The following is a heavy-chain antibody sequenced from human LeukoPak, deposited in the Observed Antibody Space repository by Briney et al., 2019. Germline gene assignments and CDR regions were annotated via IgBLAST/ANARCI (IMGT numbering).Heavy chain of an antibody. Sequence: SETLSLTCTVSGGSLSSSHYYWGWIRQPPGKGLEWIGTIYYSGSTYYNPSLKSRVTISIDTSKNQFSLNLSSVTAADTAVYYCASNGAYSGGWFDDHWGQGTLISVSS. CDR3: ASNGAYSGGWFDDH. CDR2: IYYSGST. V-gene: IGHV4-39*01. D-gene: IGHD6-19*01. J-gene: IGHJ5*02. CDR1: GGSLSSSHYY.